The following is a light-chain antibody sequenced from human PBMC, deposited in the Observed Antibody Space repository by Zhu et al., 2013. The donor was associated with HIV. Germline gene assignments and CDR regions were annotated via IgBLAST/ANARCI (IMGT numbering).Light chain of an antibody. V-gene: IGKV3-20*01. CDR1: QSVRNNY. CDR3: QQYGSSPPWT. CDR2: GAS. Sequence: EIVLTQSPGTLSLSPGEKVTLSCRASQSVRNNYLAWYQQKAGRAPRLVIYGASSRVTGIPDRFSGRGSGTDFTLTISRLEPEDFAVYYCQQYGSSPPWTFGQGTKVEIK. J-gene: IGKJ1*01.